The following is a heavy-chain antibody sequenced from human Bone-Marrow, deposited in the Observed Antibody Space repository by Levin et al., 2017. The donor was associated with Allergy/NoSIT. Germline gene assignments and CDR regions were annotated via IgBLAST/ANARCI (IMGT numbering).Heavy chain of an antibody. V-gene: IGHV3-7*01. CDR3: ARGGYCSGGSCYSFWTFDY. D-gene: IGHD2-15*01. J-gene: IGHJ4*02. CDR2: IKQDGSEK. Sequence: PGGSLRLSCAASGFTFSSYWMSWVRQAPGKGLEWVANIKQDGSEKYYVDSVKGRFTISRDNAKNSLYLQMNSLRAEDTAVYYCARGGYCSGGSCYSFWTFDYWGQGTLVTVSS. CDR1: GFTFSSYW.